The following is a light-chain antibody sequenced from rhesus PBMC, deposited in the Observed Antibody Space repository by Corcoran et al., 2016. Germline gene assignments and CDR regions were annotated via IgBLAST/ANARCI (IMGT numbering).Light chain of an antibody. Sequence: DIQMTQSPSSLSASVGDTVTITCRASQSISSWLAWYQQKPGKAPKLLIYKASTLQSGVPSRFSGSGSVTDFTLTISSLQSEDFATYFCQHYSSGPWTFGQGTKVEIK. V-gene: IGKV1-22*01. J-gene: IGKJ1*01. CDR3: QHYSSGPWT. CDR2: KAS. CDR1: QSISSW.